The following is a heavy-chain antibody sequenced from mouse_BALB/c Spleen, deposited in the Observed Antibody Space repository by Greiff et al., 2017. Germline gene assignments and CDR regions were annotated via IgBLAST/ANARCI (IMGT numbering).Heavy chain of an antibody. J-gene: IGHJ2*01. Sequence: EVMLVESGGGLVQPGGSRKLSCAASGFTFSSFGMHWVRQAPEKGLEWVAYISSGSSTIYYADTVKGRFTISRDNPKNTLFLQMTSLRSEDTAMYYCAREIYYGNYVDYWGQGTTLTVSS. CDR1: GFTFSSFG. V-gene: IGHV5-17*02. CDR2: ISSGSSTI. D-gene: IGHD2-1*01. CDR3: AREIYYGNYVDY.